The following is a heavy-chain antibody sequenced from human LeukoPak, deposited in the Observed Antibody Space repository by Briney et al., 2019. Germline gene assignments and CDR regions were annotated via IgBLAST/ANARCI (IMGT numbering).Heavy chain of an antibody. J-gene: IGHJ4*02. D-gene: IGHD3-3*01. Sequence: SSETLSLTCTVSGGSISSYYWSWIRQPAGKGLEWIGRIYTSGSTNYNPSLKSRVTMSVDTSKNQFSLKLSSVTAADTAVYYCARESGITIFGVALDYWGQGTLVTVSS. CDR1: GGSISSYY. V-gene: IGHV4-4*07. CDR3: ARESGITIFGVALDY. CDR2: IYTSGST.